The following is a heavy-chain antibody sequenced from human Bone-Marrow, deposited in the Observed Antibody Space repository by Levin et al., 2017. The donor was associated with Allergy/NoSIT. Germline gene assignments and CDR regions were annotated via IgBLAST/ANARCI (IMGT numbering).Heavy chain of an antibody. Sequence: TGGSLRLSCAASGFTFDDYAMHWVRQAPGKGLEWVSGISWNSGSRGYADSVKGRFTISRDNAKSSLYLQMNSLRPEDTALYYCARDKRAATPYYLDDWGQGTLVTVSS. CDR3: ARDKRAATPYYLDD. J-gene: IGHJ4*02. CDR2: ISWNSGSR. D-gene: IGHD2-15*01. CDR1: GFTFDDYA. V-gene: IGHV3-9*01.